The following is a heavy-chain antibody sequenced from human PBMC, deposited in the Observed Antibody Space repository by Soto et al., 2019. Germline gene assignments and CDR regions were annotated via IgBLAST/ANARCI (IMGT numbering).Heavy chain of an antibody. V-gene: IGHV3-23*01. CDR2: ISGSGGST. CDR3: AKAPASSLTASRPFDQ. J-gene: IGHJ4*02. Sequence: GGSLRLSCAASGITLSNYAMSWVRQAPGKGLEWVSAISGSGGSTYYAGSVKGRFTIARDNSKNTLFLEMNSLRAEDTAVYYCAKAPASSLTASRPFDQWGQGTLVTVSS. CDR1: GITLSNYA. D-gene: IGHD5-18*01.